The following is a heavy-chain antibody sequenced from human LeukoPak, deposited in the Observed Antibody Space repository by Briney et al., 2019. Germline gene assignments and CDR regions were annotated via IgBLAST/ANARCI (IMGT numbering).Heavy chain of an antibody. CDR1: GFTFSSYA. V-gene: IGHV3-23*01. CDR2: ISGSGGST. Sequence: PGGSLRLSCAASGFTFSSYAMSWVRQAPGKGLEWVSAISGSGGSTYYADSVKGRFTISRDNSKNTLYLQMNSLRAEDTAVYYCWGELLPPDDYYYYMDVWGKGTTVTISS. CDR3: WGELLPPDDYYYYMDV. D-gene: IGHD3-10*01. J-gene: IGHJ6*03.